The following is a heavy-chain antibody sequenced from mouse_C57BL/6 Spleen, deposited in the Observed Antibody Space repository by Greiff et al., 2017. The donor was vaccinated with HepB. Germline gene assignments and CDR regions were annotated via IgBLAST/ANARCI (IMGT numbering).Heavy chain of an antibody. V-gene: IGHV5-4*01. CDR2: ISDGGSYT. Sequence: EVQLVESGGGLVKPGGSLKLSCAASGFTFSSYAMSWVRQTPEKRLEWVATISDGGSYTSYPDNVKGRFTISRDNAKNNLYLQMSHLKSEDPAMYYCARERALFDYWGQGTTLTVSS. D-gene: IGHD1-3*01. J-gene: IGHJ2*01. CDR1: GFTFSSYA. CDR3: ARERALFDY.